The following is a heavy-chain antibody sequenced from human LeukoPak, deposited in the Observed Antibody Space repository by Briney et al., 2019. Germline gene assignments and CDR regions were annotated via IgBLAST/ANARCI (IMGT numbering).Heavy chain of an antibody. CDR2: IKQDGSEK. D-gene: IGHD3-9*01. CDR3: ARDRLGGLGAFDI. CDR1: GFTFSSYW. J-gene: IGHJ3*02. V-gene: IGHV3-7*01. Sequence: GGSLRFSCAASGFTFSSYWMSWVRQAPGKGLEWVANIKQDGSEKYYVDSVKGRFTISRDNAKNSLYLQMNSLRAEDTAVYYCARDRLGGLGAFDIWGQGTMVTVSS.